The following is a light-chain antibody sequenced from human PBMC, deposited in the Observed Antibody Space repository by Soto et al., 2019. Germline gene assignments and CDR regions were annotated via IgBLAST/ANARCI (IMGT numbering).Light chain of an antibody. V-gene: IGKV3-20*01. CDR1: QTVRNNY. J-gene: IGKJ4*01. CDR3: QHYVTWPLT. Sequence: EFVLTQSPGTLSLSPGERATLSCRASQTVRNNYLAWYQQKPGQAPRLLIYDASSRATGIPDRFSGGGSGTDFTLTISRLEPEDFAVYYCQHYVTWPLTFGGGTKVDIK. CDR2: DAS.